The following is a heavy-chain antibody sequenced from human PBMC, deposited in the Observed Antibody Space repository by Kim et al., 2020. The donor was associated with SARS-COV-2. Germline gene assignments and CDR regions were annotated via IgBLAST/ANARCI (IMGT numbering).Heavy chain of an antibody. Sequence: ASVKVSCKASGYTFTSYGISWVRQAPGQGLEWMGWISAYNGNTNYAQKLQGRVTMTTDTSTSTAYMELRSLRSDDTAVYYCARDRLRYSSSPDAFDIWGQGTMVTVSS. CDR2: ISAYNGNT. V-gene: IGHV1-18*01. D-gene: IGHD6-13*01. CDR1: GYTFTSYG. J-gene: IGHJ3*02. CDR3: ARDRLRYSSSPDAFDI.